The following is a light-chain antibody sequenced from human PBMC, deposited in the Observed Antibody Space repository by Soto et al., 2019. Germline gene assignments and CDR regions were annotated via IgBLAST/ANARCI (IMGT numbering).Light chain of an antibody. CDR2: GNN. J-gene: IGLJ2*01. V-gene: IGLV1-44*01. CDR3: QVWDINTYHVV. CDR1: SSNIGSNT. Sequence: QSVLTQPPSASGTPGQRVTISCSGSSSNIGSNTVTWYRQLPGTAPKLLIYGNNQRPSGVPDRFSGSKSGTSASLAISGLQSEDEADYYCQVWDINTYHVVFGGGTKVTVL.